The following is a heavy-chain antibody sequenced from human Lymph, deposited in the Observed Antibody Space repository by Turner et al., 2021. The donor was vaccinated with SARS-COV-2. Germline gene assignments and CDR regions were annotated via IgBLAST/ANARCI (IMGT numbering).Heavy chain of an antibody. CDR3: ARGLGSSWYSGGFDY. CDR2: IWYDGSNK. V-gene: IGHV3-33*01. CDR1: GFTFSSYV. J-gene: IGHJ4*02. D-gene: IGHD6-13*01. Sequence: QVQLVESGGGVVQPGRSLRPSCAASGFTFSSYVMHWVRQAPGKGLEWVAVIWYDGSNKYYADSVKGRFTISRDNSKNTLYLQMNSLRAEDTAVYYCARGLGSSWYSGGFDYWGQGTLVTVSS.